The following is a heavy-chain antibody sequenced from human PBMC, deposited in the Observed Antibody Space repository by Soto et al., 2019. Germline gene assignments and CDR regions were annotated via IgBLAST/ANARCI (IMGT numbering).Heavy chain of an antibody. CDR2: IYYSGTT. Sequence: SETLSLTCIVSGGSISSSSFCWGWIRQPPGKGLSWIGNIYYSGTTDYNPSLKSRVTVSTDTSRNQLSLTLSSVTAADAAVYYCVRFYGNAFDIWGPGTLVTVSS. V-gene: IGHV4-39*01. CDR3: VRFYGNAFDI. D-gene: IGHD2-2*01. CDR1: GGSISSSSFC. J-gene: IGHJ3*02.